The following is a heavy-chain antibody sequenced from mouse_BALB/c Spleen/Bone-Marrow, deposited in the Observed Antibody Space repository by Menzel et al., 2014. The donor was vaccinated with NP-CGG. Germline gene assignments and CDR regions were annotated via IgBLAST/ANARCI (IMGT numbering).Heavy chain of an antibody. CDR1: GFNIKDTY. Sequence: EVQLQQSGAELVKPGASVKLSCSASGFNIKDTYMHWVKQRPEQGLEWIGRTDPANGNTKYDPKFQDKATITADTSSNTVDLQLSSLTFEDTAVYYCARQEFAMYWYFDVWGAGTTVTVSS. J-gene: IGHJ1*01. CDR2: TDPANGNT. CDR3: ARQEFAMYWYFDV. V-gene: IGHV14-3*02. D-gene: IGHD6-1*01.